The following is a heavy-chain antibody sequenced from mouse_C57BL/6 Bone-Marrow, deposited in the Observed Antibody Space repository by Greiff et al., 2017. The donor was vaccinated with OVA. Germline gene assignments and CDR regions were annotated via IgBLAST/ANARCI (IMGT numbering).Heavy chain of an antibody. CDR1: GFTFSDYY. V-gene: IGHV5-12*01. Sequence: EVMLVESGGGLVQPGGSLKLSCAASGFTFSDYYLYWVRQTPEKRLEWVAYISNGGGSTYYPDTVKGRFTISRDNAKNTLYLQMSRLKSEDTAMYYCATNYYGSSSFAYWGQGTLVTVSA. J-gene: IGHJ3*01. CDR2: ISNGGGST. D-gene: IGHD1-1*01. CDR3: ATNYYGSSSFAY.